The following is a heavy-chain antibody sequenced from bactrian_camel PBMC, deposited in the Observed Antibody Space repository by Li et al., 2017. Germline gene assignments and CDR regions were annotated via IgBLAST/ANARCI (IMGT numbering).Heavy chain of an antibody. Sequence: HVQLVESGGGSVQAGGSLRLSCAVSGDTDVSLCMAWFRQTPNKEREGVAAMLSHGVTTYADSVKGRFTISIDNAENTLYLQMNRLKPEDTAMYYCAAEFGGGTWYVCLKRSTFNYWGQGTQVTVS. D-gene: IGHD6*01. CDR1: GDTDVSLC. J-gene: IGHJ4*01. V-gene: IGHV3S53*01. CDR3: AAEFGGGTWYVCLKRSTFNY. CDR2: MLSHGVT.